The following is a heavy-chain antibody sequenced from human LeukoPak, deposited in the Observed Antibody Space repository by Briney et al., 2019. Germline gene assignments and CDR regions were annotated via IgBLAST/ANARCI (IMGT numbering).Heavy chain of an antibody. CDR1: GYSISSGYY. D-gene: IGHD2-2*01. V-gene: IGHV4-38-2*02. Sequence: SETLSLTCSVSGYSISSGYYWGWIRQPPGKGLEWIGEINHSGSTNYNPTLKSRVTISVDTSKNQFSLKLSSVTAADTAVYYCARHPGGYCSRTSCSRLYYFDYWGQGTLVTVSS. CDR2: INHSGST. J-gene: IGHJ4*02. CDR3: ARHPGGYCSRTSCSRLYYFDY.